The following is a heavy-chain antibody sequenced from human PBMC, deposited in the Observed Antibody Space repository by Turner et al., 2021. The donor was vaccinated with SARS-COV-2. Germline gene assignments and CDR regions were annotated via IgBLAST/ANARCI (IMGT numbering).Heavy chain of an antibody. D-gene: IGHD2-2*01. CDR2: MYYSGIT. CDR1: VGSIRSGGYY. V-gene: IGHV4-31*03. CDR3: ARTKGYCSSTSWYLDY. Sequence: QVQLQESGPGLVKPSQTLSLTCSVSVGSIRSGGYYWSWIRQHPGKGLGWIGYMYYSGITYYNPSLKSRVTISVDTSKNQFSLKLSSVTAADTAVYYCARTKGYCSSTSWYLDYWGQGTLVTVSS. J-gene: IGHJ4*02.